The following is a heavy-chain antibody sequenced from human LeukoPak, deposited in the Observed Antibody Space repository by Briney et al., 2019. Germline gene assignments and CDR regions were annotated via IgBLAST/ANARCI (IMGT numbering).Heavy chain of an antibody. D-gene: IGHD6-13*01. J-gene: IGHJ4*02. CDR2: STTTEPNSCTT. CDR1: GFTIADHH. V-gene: IGHV3-72*01. Sequence: GGSLRLSCAGAGFTIADHHMDWVRQAPGTGLEWIVRSTTTEPNSCTTQYAASVRGRFTISRNDSQNSLYLHLNSLKTEDTAVYYCVRVVTTRSGWYHFDNWGLGTLVSVSS. CDR3: VRVVTTRSGWYHFDN.